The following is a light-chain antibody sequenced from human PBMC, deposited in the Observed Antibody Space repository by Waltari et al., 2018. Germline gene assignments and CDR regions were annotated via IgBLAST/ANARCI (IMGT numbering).Light chain of an antibody. CDR2: GAS. Sequence: EIVLTQSPGTLSLSPGESTTLFCRASQRVSSKSLAWYQQRPGQAPTLLISGASSRATGIPDRFSGSGSGTDFTLTISRLEPEDFALYYCQQYGTAPRTFGQGTKVEVK. V-gene: IGKV3-20*01. J-gene: IGKJ1*01. CDR3: QQYGTAPRT. CDR1: QRVSSKS.